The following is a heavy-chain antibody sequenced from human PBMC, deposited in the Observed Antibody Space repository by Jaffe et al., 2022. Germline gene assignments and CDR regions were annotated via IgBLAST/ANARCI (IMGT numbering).Heavy chain of an antibody. V-gene: IGHV3-53*04. J-gene: IGHJ4*02. CDR3: ARERDEHFFDY. Sequence: EVQMVESGGGLVQPGGSLRLSCVVSGFIVSNNDMTWVRQAPGKGLEWISLLSYVERKEYADSVRGRFTISRHKSDNIFYLQMNSLRPEDTAVYYCARERDEHFFDYWGQGTLVTVSA. CDR2: LSYVERK. CDR1: GFIVSNND.